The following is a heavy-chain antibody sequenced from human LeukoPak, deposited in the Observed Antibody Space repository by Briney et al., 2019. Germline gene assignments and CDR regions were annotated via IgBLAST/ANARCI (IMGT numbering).Heavy chain of an antibody. Sequence: GGSLRLSCAASGFTFSSYWMNWVRQAPGKGLVWVSRIASDGSSTTYADSVKGRFGISRDNAKNTLYLQMNSLRVEDTAVYYCARGRPHGNDYWGQGTLVTVSS. CDR1: GFTFSSYW. V-gene: IGHV3-74*01. CDR2: IASDGSST. J-gene: IGHJ4*02. D-gene: IGHD4-23*01. CDR3: ARGRPHGNDY.